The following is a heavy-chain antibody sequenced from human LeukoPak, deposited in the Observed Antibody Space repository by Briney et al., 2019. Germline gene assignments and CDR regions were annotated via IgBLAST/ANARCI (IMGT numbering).Heavy chain of an antibody. J-gene: IGHJ6*02. CDR3: ARSYGDPALRSWDYYYYGMGV. D-gene: IGHD4-17*01. CDR1: GFTFSSYD. CDR2: IGTAGDT. Sequence: SGGSLRLSCAASGFTFSSYDMHWVRQATGKGLEWVSAIGTAGDTYYPGSVKGRFTISRENAKNSLYLQMNSLRAGDTAVHYCARSYGDPALRSWDYYYYGMGVWGQGTTVAVSS. V-gene: IGHV3-13*01.